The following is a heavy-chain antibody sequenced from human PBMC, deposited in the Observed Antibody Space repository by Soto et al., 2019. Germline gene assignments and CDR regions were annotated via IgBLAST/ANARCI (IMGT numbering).Heavy chain of an antibody. CDR3: ARHKARGGDDSKWLLPSDY. Sequence: QLQLQESGPGLVNFSETLSLTCTVSGASISNRRCYWGWIRQPPGKGLEWIGSMYYSGNAYYNPSLKRRVHISVDTSNNQCSRKLSSVTAGDTATYYCARHKARGGDDSKWLLPSDYWGQGTLVTVSS. D-gene: IGHD3-22*01. CDR1: GASISNRRCY. V-gene: IGHV4-39*01. J-gene: IGHJ4*02. CDR2: MYYSGNA.